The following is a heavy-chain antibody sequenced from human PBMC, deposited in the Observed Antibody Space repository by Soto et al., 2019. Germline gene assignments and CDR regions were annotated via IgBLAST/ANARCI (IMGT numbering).Heavy chain of an antibody. Sequence: GGSLRLSCAASGFTFSSYAMSWVRQAPGKGLEWVSAISGSGGSTYYADSVKGRFTISRDNSKNTLYLQMNSLRAEDTAVYYCAKGTRTIFGVVIKDAFDYWGQGTLVTVSS. V-gene: IGHV3-23*01. CDR2: ISGSGGST. J-gene: IGHJ4*02. D-gene: IGHD3-3*01. CDR1: GFTFSSYA. CDR3: AKGTRTIFGVVIKDAFDY.